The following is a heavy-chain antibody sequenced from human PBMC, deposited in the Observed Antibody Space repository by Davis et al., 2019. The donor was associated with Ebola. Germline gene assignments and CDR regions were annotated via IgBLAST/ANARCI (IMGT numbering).Heavy chain of an antibody. CDR2: ISWNSGSI. Sequence: SLKISCAASGFTFDDYAMHWVRQAPGKGLEWVSGISWNSGSIGYADSVKGRFTISRDNAKNSLYLQMNSLRDEDTAVYYCARHVDTAMVRTPSMDVWCQGTTVTVSS. V-gene: IGHV3-9*01. CDR3: ARHVDTAMVRTPSMDV. D-gene: IGHD5-18*01. J-gene: IGHJ6*02. CDR1: GFTFDDYA.